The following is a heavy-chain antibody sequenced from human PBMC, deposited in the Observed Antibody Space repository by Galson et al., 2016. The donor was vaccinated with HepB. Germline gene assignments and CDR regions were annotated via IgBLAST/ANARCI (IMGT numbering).Heavy chain of an antibody. Sequence: ETLSLTCTVSGDSVSSGTYYWSWIRQPPGQGLEWIGYIYYSGSPNYNPSLQSRVTISVDKSKNQFSLKLSSVTAADTAVYYCARGPGYSGGYMELNWHFDLWGRGTLVTVSS. CDR1: GDSVSSGTYY. D-gene: IGHD6-19*01. J-gene: IGHJ2*01. CDR2: IYYSGSP. CDR3: ARGPGYSGGYMELNWHFDL. V-gene: IGHV4-61*01.